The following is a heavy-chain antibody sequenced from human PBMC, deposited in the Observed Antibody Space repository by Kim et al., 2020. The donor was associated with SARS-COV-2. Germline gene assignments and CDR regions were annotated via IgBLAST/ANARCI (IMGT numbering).Heavy chain of an antibody. V-gene: IGHV3-15*01. CDR2: IKSETDGGTT. D-gene: IGHD2-8*01. CDR1: GFTFSNAW. J-gene: IGHJ4*02. Sequence: GGSLRLSCAASGFTFSNAWMSWVRQAPGKGLEWVGRIKSETDGGTTDYATPVKGRFTISRDDSKSTLDLQMNSLKSEDTAVYFCVASNXXXRGXXXXXGHXXXWGQGX. CDR3: VASNXXXRGXXXXXGHXXX.